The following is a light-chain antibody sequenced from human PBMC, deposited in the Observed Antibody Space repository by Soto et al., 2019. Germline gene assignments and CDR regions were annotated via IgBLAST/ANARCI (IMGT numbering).Light chain of an antibody. CDR1: QDISSL. Sequence: IQLTQSPSSLSASVGDRVTITCRASQDISSLLAWYQQKPGKAPKLLIYAASTLQSGVPSRFSGSGSGTGFTLTISCLQSEDFATYYCQQYYSYPPTFGQGTKVDIK. V-gene: IGKV1-9*01. CDR3: QQYYSYPPT. CDR2: AAS. J-gene: IGKJ1*01.